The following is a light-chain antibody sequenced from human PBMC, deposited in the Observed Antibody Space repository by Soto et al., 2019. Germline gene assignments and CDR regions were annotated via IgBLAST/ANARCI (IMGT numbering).Light chain of an antibody. V-gene: IGLV2-14*01. CDR3: SSFSSITREV. CDR1: SSDVGGYSY. CDR2: EVS. Sequence: QSALTQPASVSGSPGQSITISCTGTSSDVGGYSYVSWYQQHPGKTPKLMIYEVSNRPSGVSHRFSGSKSGNTASLTISGLQPEDEGDYYCSSFSSITREVFVGGTKLTVL. J-gene: IGLJ2*01.